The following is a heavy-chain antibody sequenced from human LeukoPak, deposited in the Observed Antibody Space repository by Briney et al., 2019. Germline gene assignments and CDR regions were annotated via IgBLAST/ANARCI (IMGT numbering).Heavy chain of an antibody. CDR2: INPNSGGT. D-gene: IGHD6-6*01. CDR3: ARYSSSSGIFDY. CDR1: GYTFTGSY. V-gene: IGHV1-2*02. J-gene: IGHJ4*02. Sequence: ASVKVSCKASGYTFTGSYMHWVRQAPGQGLEWMGWINPNSGGTNYAQKFQGRVTMTRDTSISTAYMELSRLRSDDTAVYYCARYSSSSGIFDYWGQGTLVTVSS.